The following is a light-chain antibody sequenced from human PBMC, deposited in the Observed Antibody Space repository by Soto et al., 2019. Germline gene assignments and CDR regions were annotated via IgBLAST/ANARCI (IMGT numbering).Light chain of an antibody. V-gene: IGLV2-11*01. Sequence: QSALTQPRSVSGSPGQSVAISCTGTSXDVGGYNYVSWYQQHPGKAPKLMIYDVSKRPSGVPDRFSGSKSGNTASLTISGLQAEDEADYYCCSYAGSNTYVFGTGTKVTVL. CDR2: DVS. J-gene: IGLJ1*01. CDR3: CSYAGSNTYV. CDR1: SXDVGGYNY.